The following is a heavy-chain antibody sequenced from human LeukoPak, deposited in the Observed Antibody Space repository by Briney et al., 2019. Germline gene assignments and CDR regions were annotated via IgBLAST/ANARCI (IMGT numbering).Heavy chain of an antibody. Sequence: PGGSLRLSCAASGFTFSSYSMNWVRQAPGKGLEWVSVIYSGGSTYYADSVKGRFTISRDNSKNTLYLQMNSLRAEDTAVYYCARAVSGGVYDSSGYHYFDYWGQGTLVTVSS. J-gene: IGHJ4*02. CDR3: ARAVSGGVYDSSGYHYFDY. CDR2: IYSGGST. D-gene: IGHD3-22*01. V-gene: IGHV3-53*01. CDR1: GFTFSSYS.